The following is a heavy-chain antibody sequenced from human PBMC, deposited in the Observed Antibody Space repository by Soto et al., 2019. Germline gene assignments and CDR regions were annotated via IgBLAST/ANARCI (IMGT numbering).Heavy chain of an antibody. Sequence: PSETLSLTCAVSGGSISSGGYSWSWIRQPPGKGLEWIGYIYHSGSPYYNPSLKSRVTISVDRSKNQFSLKLSSVTAADTAVYYCARTSSGYYRNYYGMDVWGQGTTVTVSS. J-gene: IGHJ6*02. CDR3: ARTSSGYYRNYYGMDV. CDR2: IYHSGSP. V-gene: IGHV4-30-2*01. CDR1: GGSISSGGYS. D-gene: IGHD3-22*01.